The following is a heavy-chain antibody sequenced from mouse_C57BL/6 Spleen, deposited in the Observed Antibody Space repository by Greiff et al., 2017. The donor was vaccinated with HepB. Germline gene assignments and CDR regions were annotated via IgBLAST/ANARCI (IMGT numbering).Heavy chain of an antibody. J-gene: IGHJ1*03. CDR1: GYSITSDY. CDR3: ARGPGSSPHWYFDV. Sequence: EVKVVESGPGLAKPSQTLSLTCSVTGYSITSDYWNWIRKFPGNKLEYMGYISYSGSTYYNPSLKSRISITRDTSKNQYYLQLNSVTTEDTATYYCARGPGSSPHWYFDVWGTGTTVTVSS. D-gene: IGHD1-1*01. V-gene: IGHV3-8*01. CDR2: ISYSGST.